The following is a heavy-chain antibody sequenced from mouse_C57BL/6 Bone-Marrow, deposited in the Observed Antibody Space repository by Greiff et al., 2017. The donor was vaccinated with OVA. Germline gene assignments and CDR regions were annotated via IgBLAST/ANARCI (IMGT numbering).Heavy chain of an antibody. V-gene: IGHV1-47*01. Sequence: VKLMESGAELVKPGASVKMSCKASGYTFTTYPIEWMKQNHGKSLEWIGNFHTYNDDTKYNEKFKGKATLTVEKSSSTVYLELSRLTSDDSAVYYCARRGWLYWYFDVWGTGTTVTVSS. D-gene: IGHD2-3*01. CDR1: GYTFTTYP. J-gene: IGHJ1*03. CDR3: ARRGWLYWYFDV. CDR2: FHTYNDDT.